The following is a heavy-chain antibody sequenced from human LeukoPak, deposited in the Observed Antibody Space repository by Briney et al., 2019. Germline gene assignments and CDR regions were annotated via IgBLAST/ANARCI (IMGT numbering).Heavy chain of an antibody. CDR1: GFTFSSYE. J-gene: IGHJ4*02. V-gene: IGHV3-48*03. Sequence: GESLRLSCAASGFTFSSYEMNWVCQAPGKGLEWVSYISSSGSTIYYADSVKGRFTISRDNAMNSLYLQMNSLRAEDTAVYYCARERNYYDSSGYESYWGQGTLVTVSS. CDR2: ISSSGSTI. CDR3: ARERNYYDSSGYESY. D-gene: IGHD3-22*01.